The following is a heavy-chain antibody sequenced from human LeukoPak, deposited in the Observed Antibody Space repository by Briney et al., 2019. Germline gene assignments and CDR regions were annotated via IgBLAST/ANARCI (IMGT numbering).Heavy chain of an antibody. J-gene: IGHJ4*02. Sequence: SETLSLTCAVYGGSFSGYYWSWIRQPPGKGLEWIGEINHSGSTNYNPSLKSRVTISVDTSKNQFPLKLSSVTAADTAVYYCARGRGYDYVWGSYRWGYYFDYWGQGTLVTVSS. CDR1: GGSFSGYY. V-gene: IGHV4-34*01. CDR2: INHSGST. D-gene: IGHD3-16*02. CDR3: ARGRGYDYVWGSYRWGYYFDY.